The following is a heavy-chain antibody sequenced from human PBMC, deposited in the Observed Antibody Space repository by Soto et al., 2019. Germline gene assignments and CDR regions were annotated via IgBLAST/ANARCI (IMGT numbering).Heavy chain of an antibody. CDR3: ARGTYYYDSSGYYYFDY. J-gene: IGHJ4*02. CDR2: IYYSGST. V-gene: IGHV4-61*05. Sequence: SETLSLTCFVSGGSISSNNYYWGWIRQPPGKGLEWIGYIYYSGSTNYNPSLKSRVTISVDTSKNQFSLKLSSVTAADTAVYYCARGTYYYDSSGYYYFDYWGQGTLVTVSS. D-gene: IGHD3-22*01. CDR1: GGSISSNNYY.